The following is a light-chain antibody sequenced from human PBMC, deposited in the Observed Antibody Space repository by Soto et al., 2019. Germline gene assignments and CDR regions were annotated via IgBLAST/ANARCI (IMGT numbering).Light chain of an antibody. V-gene: IGLV2-14*01. CDR1: SRDVGGYNY. CDR2: DVS. CDR3: SSYTSSSTVV. Sequence: QSALTQPASVSGSPGQSITISCTGTSRDVGGYNYVSWYQQHPGKAPKLMIYDVSNRPSGVSNRFSDSKSSNTAHLTISGFQAEDEADYYCSSYTSSSTVVFGGGTKLTVL. J-gene: IGLJ2*01.